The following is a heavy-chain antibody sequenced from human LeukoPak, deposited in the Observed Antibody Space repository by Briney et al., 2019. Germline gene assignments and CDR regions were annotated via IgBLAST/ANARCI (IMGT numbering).Heavy chain of an antibody. CDR1: GFTFSSYG. Sequence: PGKSLRLSFAAPGFTFSSYGMPSVPQAPAKGLERVALISDDDSIQYYAESVNRRFTIYRDNSKNTLYLQMDSLRAGDTALCYCAKYLDDDYDDYGLDYWGQGTLGNGSS. J-gene: IGHJ4*02. CDR3: AKYLDDDYDDYGLDY. V-gene: IGHV3-30*18. CDR2: ISDDDSIQ. D-gene: IGHD4-17*01.